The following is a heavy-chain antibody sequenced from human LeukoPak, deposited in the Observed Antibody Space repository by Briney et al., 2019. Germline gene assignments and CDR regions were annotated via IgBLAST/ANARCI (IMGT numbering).Heavy chain of an antibody. CDR3: ARVFYGGNSWFDP. CDR2: INPNSGGT. V-gene: IGHV1-2*02. D-gene: IGHD4-23*01. CDR1: GYTFTGYY. J-gene: IGHJ5*02. Sequence: AASVKVSCKASGYTFTGYYMHWVRQAPGQGLEWMGWINPNSGGTNYAQKSQGRVTMTRDTSISTAYMELSRLRSDDTAVYYCARVFYGGNSWFDPGAREPWSPSPQ.